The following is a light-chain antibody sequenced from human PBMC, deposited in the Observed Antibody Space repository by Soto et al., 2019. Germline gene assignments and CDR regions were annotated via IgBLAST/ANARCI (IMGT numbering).Light chain of an antibody. Sequence: DIQMTQSPSSLSASVGDRVTITCRASQSISSYLNWYQQKPGTAPKLLIYAASSLQSGVPSRFSGSGSGTDFTLTISSQQPEDVATYYCQQSYSTPRTFGGGTKVEIK. V-gene: IGKV1-39*01. CDR2: AAS. CDR1: QSISSY. J-gene: IGKJ4*01. CDR3: QQSYSTPRT.